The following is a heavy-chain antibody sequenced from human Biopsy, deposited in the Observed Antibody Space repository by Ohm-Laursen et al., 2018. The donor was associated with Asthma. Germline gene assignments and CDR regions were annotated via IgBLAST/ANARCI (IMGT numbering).Heavy chain of an antibody. CDR1: GFDFSDYT. Sequence: SLRLSCAASGFDFSDYTMNWVRQAPGKGLEWVSSISSLSRYKYYSDSLRGRVTISRDNAKSSLHLQMSSLRAGDTAVYYCAKAERYFDWYWFDPWGQGTLVTVSS. CDR3: AKAERYFDWYWFDP. V-gene: IGHV3-21*04. D-gene: IGHD3-9*01. CDR2: ISSLSRYK. J-gene: IGHJ5*02.